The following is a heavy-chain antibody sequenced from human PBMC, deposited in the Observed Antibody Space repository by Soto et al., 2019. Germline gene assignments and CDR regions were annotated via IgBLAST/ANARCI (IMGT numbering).Heavy chain of an antibody. CDR1: GGSFSGYY. J-gene: IGHJ5*02. CDR3: ATHCSSTSCYYTFDP. CDR2: TNPDGST. Sequence: PSETLSLTCAVYGGSFSGYYWSWIRQPPGKGLEWIGETNPDGSTNYNPSLKSRVTISVDTSKNHFSLRLSSVTAADTAMYYCATHCSSTSCYYTFDPWGQGALVTVSS. V-gene: IGHV4-34*01. D-gene: IGHD2-2*01.